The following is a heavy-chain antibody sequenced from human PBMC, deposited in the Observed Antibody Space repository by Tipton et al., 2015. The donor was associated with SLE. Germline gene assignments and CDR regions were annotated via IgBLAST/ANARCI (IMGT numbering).Heavy chain of an antibody. Sequence: TLSLTCTVSGGSVSSGSYYWSCIRQPPGKGLEWIGYIYYSGSTNYNPSLKSRVTISVDTSKNQFSLKLSSVTAADTAVYYCARGGRFLEWLTYWGQGTLVTVSS. V-gene: IGHV4-61*01. D-gene: IGHD3-3*01. CDR2: IYYSGST. J-gene: IGHJ4*02. CDR3: ARGGRFLEWLTY. CDR1: GGSVSSGSYY.